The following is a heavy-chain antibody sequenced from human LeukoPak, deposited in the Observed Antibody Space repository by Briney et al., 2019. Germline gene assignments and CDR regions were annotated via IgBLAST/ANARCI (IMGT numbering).Heavy chain of an antibody. CDR1: GFSFSGYA. CDR3: AKNIAVAGTPQDY. J-gene: IGHJ4*02. Sequence: PGGSLRLSCAASGFSFSGYAMSWVRQAPGKGLDWVSGVSGSGVNTYYADSEKGRFTISRDNSKNTLYLQMNSLRAEDTAVYYCAKNIAVAGTPQDYWGQGTLVTVSS. D-gene: IGHD6-19*01. CDR2: VSGSGVNT. V-gene: IGHV3-23*01.